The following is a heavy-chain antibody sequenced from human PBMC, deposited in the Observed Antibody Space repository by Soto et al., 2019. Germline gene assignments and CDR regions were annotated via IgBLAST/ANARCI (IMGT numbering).Heavy chain of an antibody. Sequence: EVQLVESGGGLVQPGGSLRLSCAASGFTFSSYSMNWVRQAPGKGLEWVSYISSSSSTIYYADSVKGRFAISRDNAKNSLYLQMNSLRDEDTAVYYCASDPYSGSYGRYFQHWGQGTLVTVSS. CDR2: ISSSSSTI. V-gene: IGHV3-48*02. D-gene: IGHD1-26*01. J-gene: IGHJ1*01. CDR3: ASDPYSGSYGRYFQH. CDR1: GFTFSSYS.